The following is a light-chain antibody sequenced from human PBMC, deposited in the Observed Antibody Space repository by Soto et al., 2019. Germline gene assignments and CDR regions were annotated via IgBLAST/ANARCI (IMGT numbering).Light chain of an antibody. Sequence: FVLTQFPDTLSLSPGERATLSCRASQTVHSSYIAWYQQKAGQPPRLLVYGASRRASDIPDRVSGSGSGTDFTLTINSLDPADFGVYYCHHYGATPQVFGQGTKVDI. CDR2: GAS. V-gene: IGKV3-20*01. CDR3: HHYGATPQV. CDR1: QTVHSSY. J-gene: IGKJ1*01.